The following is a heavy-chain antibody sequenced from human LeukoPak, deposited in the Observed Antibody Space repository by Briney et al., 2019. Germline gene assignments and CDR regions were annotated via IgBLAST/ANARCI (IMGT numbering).Heavy chain of an antibody. J-gene: IGHJ4*02. V-gene: IGHV4-34*01. CDR1: GGSFSGYY. CDR3: ARAPDYGGNGIDY. D-gene: IGHD4-23*01. Sequence: SETLSLTCAVYGGSFSGYYWSWIRQPPGKGLEWIGEIYHSGSTNYNPSLKSRVTISVDTSKNQFSLKLSSVTAADTAVYYCARAPDYGGNGIDYWGQGTLVTVSS. CDR2: IYHSGST.